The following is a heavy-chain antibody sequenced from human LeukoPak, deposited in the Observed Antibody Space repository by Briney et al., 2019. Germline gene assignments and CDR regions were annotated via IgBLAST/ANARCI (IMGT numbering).Heavy chain of an antibody. D-gene: IGHD3-10*01. CDR3: AREYGSGSLYYYYYYMDV. J-gene: IGHJ6*03. CDR1: GGSISSYY. Sequence: SETLSLTCTVSGGSISSYYGSWIRQPAGKGLEWIGRIYTSGSTNYNPPLKSRVTMSVDTSKNQFSLKLSSVTAADTAVYYCAREYGSGSLYYYYYYMDVWGKGTTVTISS. CDR2: IYTSGST. V-gene: IGHV4-4*07.